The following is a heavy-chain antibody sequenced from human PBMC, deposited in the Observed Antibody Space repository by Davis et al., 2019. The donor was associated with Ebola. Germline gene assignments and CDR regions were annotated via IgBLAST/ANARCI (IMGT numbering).Heavy chain of an antibody. D-gene: IGHD6-19*01. CDR3: TRLTTDSSGWYFYGMDV. CDR1: GGSFSGYY. J-gene: IGHJ6*04. CDR2: INHSGST. Sequence: MPSETLSLTCAVYGGSFSGYYWSWIRQPPGKGLEWIGEINHSGSTYYNPSLTSRVTISVDTSKNQFSLRLRSVTAADTAVYYCTRLTTDSSGWYFYGMDVWGKGTTVTVSS. V-gene: IGHV4-34*01.